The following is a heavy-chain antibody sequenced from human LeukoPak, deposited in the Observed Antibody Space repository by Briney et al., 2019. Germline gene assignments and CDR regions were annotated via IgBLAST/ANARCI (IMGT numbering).Heavy chain of an antibody. CDR3: ARLVVDSHAFDV. CDR1: GFTVSGSY. J-gene: IGHJ3*01. CDR2: LYSVGTI. V-gene: IGHV3-53*01. Sequence: GGSLRLSCAASGFTVSGSYMSWIRQAPGKGLEWVSILYSVGTIYYADSVKGRFTISRDNSKNTLYLQMNSLRVEDAAVYYCARLVVDSHAFDVWGQGTMVTVSS. D-gene: IGHD6-19*01.